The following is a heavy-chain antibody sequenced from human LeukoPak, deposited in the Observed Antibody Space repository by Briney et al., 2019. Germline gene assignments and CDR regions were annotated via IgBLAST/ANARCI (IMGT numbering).Heavy chain of an antibody. J-gene: IGHJ3*01. CDR2: IFYTGST. D-gene: IGHD7-27*01. Sequence: SETLSLTCTVSGVSISSYYWTWIRQPPGKGLEWIGYIFYTGSTNYHPSLKSRVTISIDTSKNQFSLKLSSVTAADTAVYYCARDDGEGNTFDFWGQGTMVTVSS. CDR3: ARDDGEGNTFDF. V-gene: IGHV4-59*01. CDR1: GVSISSYY.